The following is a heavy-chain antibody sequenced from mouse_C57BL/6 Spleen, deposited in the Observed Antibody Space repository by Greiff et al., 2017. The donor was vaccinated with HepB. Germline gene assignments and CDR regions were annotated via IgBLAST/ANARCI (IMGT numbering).Heavy chain of an antibody. Sequence: QVQLQQPGAELVMPGASVKLSCKASGYTFTSYWMHWVKQRPGQGLEWIGEIDPSDSYTNYNQKFKGKSTLTVDKSSSTAYMQLSSLTSEDSAVYYCARDGVEGFDYWGQGTLVTVSA. V-gene: IGHV1-69*01. CDR2: IDPSDSYT. D-gene: IGHD2-3*01. J-gene: IGHJ3*01. CDR3: ARDGVEGFDY. CDR1: GYTFTSYW.